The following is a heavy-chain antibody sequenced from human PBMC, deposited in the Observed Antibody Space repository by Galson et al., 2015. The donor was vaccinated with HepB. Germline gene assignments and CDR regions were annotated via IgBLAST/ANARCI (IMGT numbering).Heavy chain of an antibody. CDR1: GFTFSSYS. CDR3: ARSGFGELGADAFDI. V-gene: IGHV3-48*04. Sequence: SLRLSCAASGFTFSSYSMNWVRQAPGKGLEWVSYISSSSSTIYYADSVKGRFTISRDNAKNSLYLQMNSLRAEDTAVYYCARSGFGELGADAFDIWGQGTMVTVSS. J-gene: IGHJ3*02. CDR2: ISSSSSTI. D-gene: IGHD3-10*01.